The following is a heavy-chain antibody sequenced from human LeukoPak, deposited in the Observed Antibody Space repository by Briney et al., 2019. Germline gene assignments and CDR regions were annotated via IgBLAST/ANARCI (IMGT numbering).Heavy chain of an antibody. J-gene: IGHJ5*02. Sequence: SETLSLTCTVSGGSISSSSYYWGWIRQPRGKGLEWIGSIYYSGSTYYNPSLKSRVTISVDTSKNQFSLKLSSVTAADTAVYYCARLSTYYYGSGSPNWFDPWSQGTLVTVSS. D-gene: IGHD3-10*01. CDR1: GGSISSSSYY. CDR2: IYYSGST. V-gene: IGHV4-39*01. CDR3: ARLSTYYYGSGSPNWFDP.